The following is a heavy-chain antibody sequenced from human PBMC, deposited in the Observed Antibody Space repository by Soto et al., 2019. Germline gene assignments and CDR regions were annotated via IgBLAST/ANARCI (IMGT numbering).Heavy chain of an antibody. CDR2: ISGSGGST. V-gene: IGHV3-23*01. J-gene: IGHJ3*02. Sequence: GGSLRLSCAASGFTFSSYAMSWVRQAPGKGLEWVSAISGSGGSTYYADSVKGRFTISRDNSKNTLYLQMNSLRAEDTAVYYCAKGDEDPWYPTWAFDIWGQGTMVTVSS. D-gene: IGHD6-13*01. CDR1: GFTFSSYA. CDR3: AKGDEDPWYPTWAFDI.